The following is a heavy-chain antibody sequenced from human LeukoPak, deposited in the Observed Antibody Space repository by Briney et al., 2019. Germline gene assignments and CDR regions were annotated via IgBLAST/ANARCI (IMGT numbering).Heavy chain of an antibody. V-gene: IGHV1-2*02. CDR3: ARDVDPSSGWTRTAFDI. CDR1: GGTFSSYA. Sequence: ASVKVSCNASGGTFSSYAISWVRQAPGQGLEWMGWINPNSGGTNYAQKFQGRVTMTRDTSISTAYMELSRLRSDDTAVYYCARDVDPSSGWTRTAFDIWGQGTMVTVSS. J-gene: IGHJ3*02. D-gene: IGHD2-15*01. CDR2: INPNSGGT.